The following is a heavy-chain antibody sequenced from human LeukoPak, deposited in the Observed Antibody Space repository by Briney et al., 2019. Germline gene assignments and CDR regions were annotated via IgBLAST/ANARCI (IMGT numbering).Heavy chain of an antibody. CDR2: ISWNSGSI. Sequence: GGSLRLSCAASGFTFDDYAMHWVRQAPGKGLEWVSGISWNSGSIGYADSVKGRLTISRDNSKNTLYLQMNSLRAEDTAVYYCATRMHIVVVTAIPGGMDVWGQGTTVTVSS. CDR3: ATRMHIVVVTAIPGGMDV. V-gene: IGHV3-9*01. D-gene: IGHD2-21*02. J-gene: IGHJ6*02. CDR1: GFTFDDYA.